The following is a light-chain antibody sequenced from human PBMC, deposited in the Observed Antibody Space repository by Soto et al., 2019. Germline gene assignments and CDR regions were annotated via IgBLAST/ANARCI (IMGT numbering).Light chain of an antibody. CDR2: HVT. CDR3: CSLTTSHTYV. Sequence: QSALTQPASVSGSPGQSITISCTGTSSDVGSDNLVSWYQQHPGKAPKLMIYHVTYRPSGVSNRYSGSKSGNSASLTISGLQADDEADYYCCSLTTSHTYVFGSGTKLTVL. V-gene: IGLV2-14*02. CDR1: SSDVGSDNL. J-gene: IGLJ1*01.